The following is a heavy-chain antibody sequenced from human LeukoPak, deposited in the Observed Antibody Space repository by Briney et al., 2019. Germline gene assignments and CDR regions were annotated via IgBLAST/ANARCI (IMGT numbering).Heavy chain of an antibody. V-gene: IGHV4-39*01. D-gene: IGHD3-16*01. CDR2: IYYSGST. Sequence: SETLSLTCTVSGGSISSSSYYWGWIRQPPGKGLEWIGSIYYSGSTYYNPSLKSRVTISVDTSKNQFSLKLSSVTAADTAVYYCARLGYDYVWAKYFRHWGQGTLVTVSS. J-gene: IGHJ1*01. CDR3: ARLGYDYVWAKYFRH. CDR1: GGSISSSSYY.